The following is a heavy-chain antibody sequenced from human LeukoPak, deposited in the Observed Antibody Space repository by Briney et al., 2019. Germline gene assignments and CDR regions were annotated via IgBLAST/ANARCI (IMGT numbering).Heavy chain of an antibody. CDR3: ARDYKDIVVVPAARHYYYYGMDV. CDR2: ISSSGSTI. D-gene: IGHD2-2*01. CDR1: GFTFSSYE. Sequence: PGGSLRPSCAASGFTFSSYEMNWVRQAPGKGPEWVSYISSSGSTIYYADSVKGRFTISRDNAKNSLYLQMNSLRAEDTAVYYCARDYKDIVVVPAARHYYYYGMDVWGKGTTVTVSS. V-gene: IGHV3-48*03. J-gene: IGHJ6*04.